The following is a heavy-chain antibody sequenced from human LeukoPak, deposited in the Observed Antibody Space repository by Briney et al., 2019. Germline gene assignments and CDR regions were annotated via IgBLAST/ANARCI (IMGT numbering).Heavy chain of an antibody. J-gene: IGHJ6*03. Sequence: GGSLRLSCAASGFTSSTYGMTWVRQAPGKGLEWVSSITGSGERTYYADYVKGRFTISRDNSNNMVYLQMNSLRGEDTAVYYCAKNSAYDRSLGYYSYYMHVWGKGPTVTVSS. CDR1: GFTSSTYG. CDR3: AKNSAYDRSLGYYSYYMHV. D-gene: IGHD5-12*01. V-gene: IGHV3-23*01. CDR2: ITGSGERT.